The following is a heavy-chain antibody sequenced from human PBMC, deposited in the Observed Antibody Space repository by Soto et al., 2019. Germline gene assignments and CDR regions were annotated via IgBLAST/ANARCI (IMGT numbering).Heavy chain of an antibody. CDR1: GYTVTSYA. D-gene: IGHD6-6*01. CDR3: ARDLEYSSSLGMDV. J-gene: IGHJ6*02. CDR2: INSGNGNT. Sequence: GAAGKVSCKAYGYTVTSYAMPWVLQAPGQRLEWMGWINSGNGNTKYSQKLEGRVTITRDTSASTAYMEPSSLRSEDTAVYYCARDLEYSSSLGMDVWGQGTTVTESS. V-gene: IGHV1-3*01.